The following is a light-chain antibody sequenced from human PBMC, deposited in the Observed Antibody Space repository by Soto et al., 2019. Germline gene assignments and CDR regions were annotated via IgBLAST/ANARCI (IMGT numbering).Light chain of an antibody. J-gene: IGKJ5*01. CDR1: QSVRSSF. V-gene: IGKV3-20*01. CDR2: GAS. Sequence: ESVLTQSPGTLSLSPGERATLSCRASQSVRSSFLAWFQQRPGQAPRLLIFGASSRVLGIPDRFSGSGSGTDFTLTISRLEPEDFAVYYCHHYGSSPLTFGQGTRRRL. CDR3: HHYGSSPLT.